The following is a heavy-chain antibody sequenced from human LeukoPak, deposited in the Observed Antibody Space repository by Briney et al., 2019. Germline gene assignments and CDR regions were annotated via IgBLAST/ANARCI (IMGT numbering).Heavy chain of an antibody. CDR3: ASEGYCSCTSCYVGIGFDY. V-gene: IGHV4-4*07. J-gene: IGHJ4*02. D-gene: IGHD2-2*01. CDR2: INTSGST. CDR1: GGSISSYY. Sequence: SETLSLTCTVSGGSISSYYWSWIRQPAGKGLEWMGRINTSGSTNYNPSLKSRVTMSVDTSKNQFSLKLSSVTAADTAVYYCASEGYCSCTSCYVGIGFDYWGQGTLVTVSS.